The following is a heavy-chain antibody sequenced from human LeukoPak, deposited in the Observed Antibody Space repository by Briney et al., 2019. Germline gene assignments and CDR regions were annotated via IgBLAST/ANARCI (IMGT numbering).Heavy chain of an antibody. Sequence: PGGSLRLSCAASGFTFSSYAMSWVRQAPGKGLEWVSAISGSGGSTYYADSVKGRFTISRDNSKNTLYLQMNSLRAEDTAVYYCAKDIAAAGRYPPNYYYGMDVWGQGTTVTVSS. D-gene: IGHD6-13*01. CDR2: ISGSGGST. CDR3: AKDIAAAGRYPPNYYYGMDV. J-gene: IGHJ6*02. V-gene: IGHV3-23*01. CDR1: GFTFSSYA.